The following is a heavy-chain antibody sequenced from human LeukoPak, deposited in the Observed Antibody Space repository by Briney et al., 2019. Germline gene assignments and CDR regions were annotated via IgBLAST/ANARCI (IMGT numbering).Heavy chain of an antibody. V-gene: IGHV3-21*01. D-gene: IGHD3-10*01. Sequence: GGSLRLSCAASGFTFSSYSMNWVRQAPGKGLEWVSSISSSSSYIYYADSVKGRFTISRDNAKNSLYLQTNSLGAEDTAVYYCARDPKFGELLMWGQGTLVTVSS. CDR3: ARDPKFGELLM. J-gene: IGHJ4*02. CDR1: GFTFSSYS. CDR2: ISSSSSYI.